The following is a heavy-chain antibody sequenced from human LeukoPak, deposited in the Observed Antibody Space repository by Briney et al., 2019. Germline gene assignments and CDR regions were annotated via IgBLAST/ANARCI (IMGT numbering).Heavy chain of an antibody. CDR3: AKRIQYSSSSAYFDY. J-gene: IGHJ4*02. CDR1: GFAFSKYA. V-gene: IGHV3-23*01. CDR2: ISGSGGSK. Sequence: PGGSLRLSCAASGFAFSKYAMSWVRQAPGKGLEWVSAISGSGGSKYYADSVKGRFTISRDNSRNTLYLQMNSLRADDTAIYYCAKRIQYSSSSAYFDYWGQGTLVTVSS. D-gene: IGHD6-6*01.